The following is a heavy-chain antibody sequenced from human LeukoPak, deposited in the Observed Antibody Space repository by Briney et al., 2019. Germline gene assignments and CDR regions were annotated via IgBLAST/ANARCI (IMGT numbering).Heavy chain of an antibody. CDR1: GFTFSSYS. D-gene: IGHD6-13*01. J-gene: IGHJ4*02. Sequence: GGSLRLSCAASGFTFSSYSMNWIRQAPGKGLEWVSYISSDSRTIYYADSVKGRFTISRDNAKNSLYLQMNSLRAEDTAVYYCARDGSPLEYSSSWDDVEGFDYWGQGTLVTVSS. CDR2: ISSDSRTI. CDR3: ARDGSPLEYSSSWDDVEGFDY. V-gene: IGHV3-48*04.